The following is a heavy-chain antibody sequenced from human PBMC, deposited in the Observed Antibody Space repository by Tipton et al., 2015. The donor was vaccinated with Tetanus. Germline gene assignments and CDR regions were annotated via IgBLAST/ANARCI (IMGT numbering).Heavy chain of an antibody. J-gene: IGHJ4*02. Sequence: LRLSCTVSGASVRSGWHYWSWIRQPPGKGLEWIGYISDGGCTNYNPSLKSRLTISVDTSKNRFSLTLNSVTAADTAFYYCARGNNDFPKKGPFDYWGQGTLVTVSA. V-gene: IGHV4-61*01. CDR2: ISDGGCT. D-gene: IGHD3-3*01. CDR3: ARGNNDFPKKGPFDY. CDR1: GASVRSGWHY.